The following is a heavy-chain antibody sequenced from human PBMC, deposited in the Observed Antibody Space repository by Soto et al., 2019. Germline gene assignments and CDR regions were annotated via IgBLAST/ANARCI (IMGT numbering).Heavy chain of an antibody. CDR2: IHPSGQPI. J-gene: IGHJ3*01. Sequence: EVQLVESGGGLIQPGGSLRLFCAASGFTFSTSEMYWVRQAPGKGLEWVSYIHPSGQPIFYADSVKGRFTISRDNAKNSLYLQMSSLRAEDSAVYYCARRASRWGQGTMVTVSS. D-gene: IGHD1-26*01. CDR1: GFTFSTSE. V-gene: IGHV3-48*03. CDR3: ARRASR.